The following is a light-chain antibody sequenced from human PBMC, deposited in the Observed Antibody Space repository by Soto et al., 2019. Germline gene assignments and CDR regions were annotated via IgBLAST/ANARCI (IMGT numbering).Light chain of an antibody. CDR2: DVT. V-gene: IGLV2-11*01. J-gene: IGLJ1*01. CDR1: SSDVGGYNY. CDR3: CSYAGSYTWV. Sequence: QSVLTQPRSVSGSPGQSVTISCTRTSSDVGGYNYVSWDEQHPVKAPKLIIYDVTQRPSGVPDRFSGATSGNTSSLSISGLQAEDEADYSCCSYAGSYTWVFGAGT.